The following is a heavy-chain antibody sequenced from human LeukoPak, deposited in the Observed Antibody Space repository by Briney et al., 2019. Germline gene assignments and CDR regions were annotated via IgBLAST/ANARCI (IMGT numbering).Heavy chain of an antibody. Sequence: PGGSLKLSCAASEFTFSNYNMHWVRQAPGKGLEWVAVRSFDGSERYYADSVKGRFTISRDNSKNTLDLQMNSLRAEDTAVYYCARGGYDYVWGSYNWFDPWGQGTLVTVSS. J-gene: IGHJ5*02. CDR1: EFTFSNYN. V-gene: IGHV3-33*01. CDR3: ARGGYDYVWGSYNWFDP. D-gene: IGHD3-16*01. CDR2: RSFDGSER.